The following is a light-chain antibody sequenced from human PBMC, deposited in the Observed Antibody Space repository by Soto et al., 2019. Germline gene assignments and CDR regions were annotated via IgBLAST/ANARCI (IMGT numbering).Light chain of an antibody. CDR3: QKCGSSLWT. CDR1: QTVSSSY. V-gene: IGKV3-20*01. Sequence: EIVLTQSPGTLSLSPGERATLSCRASQTVSSSYLAWYQQKPGQAPRLLIYGASSRATGIPDMFTGSGSGTDFTLTISRLEPADLAVYYCQKCGSSLWTFGQGTKVEIK. J-gene: IGKJ1*01. CDR2: GAS.